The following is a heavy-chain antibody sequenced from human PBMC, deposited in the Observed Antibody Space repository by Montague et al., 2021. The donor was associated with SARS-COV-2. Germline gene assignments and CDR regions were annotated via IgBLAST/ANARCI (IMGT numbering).Heavy chain of an antibody. J-gene: IGHJ3*01. V-gene: IGHV4-34*01. Sequence: SETLSLTCAVYGGSFSVYYWSWLRQSPRRGLEWIGDINHSGTTNXNPSLKSRVSISVDTSKNQFTLKLTSVTAADTAMYYCAKEREGVRAARNLVAFDLWGQGTMVTVSS. CDR1: GGSFSVYY. CDR3: AKEREGVRAARNLVAFDL. D-gene: IGHD2-2*01. CDR2: INHSGTT.